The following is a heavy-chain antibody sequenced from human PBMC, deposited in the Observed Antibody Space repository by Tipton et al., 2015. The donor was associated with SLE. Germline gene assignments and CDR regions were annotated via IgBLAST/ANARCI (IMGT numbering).Heavy chain of an antibody. CDR1: GFTVSSYA. V-gene: IGHV3-30*04. Sequence: SLRLSCAASGFTVSSYAMHWVRQAPGKGLEWVAVISYDGSNKYYADSVKGRFTISRDNSKNTLYLQMNSLRAEDTAVYYCARDRGFREPSGMDVWGQGTLVTVSS. CDR2: ISYDGSNK. J-gene: IGHJ6*02. D-gene: IGHD3-10*01. CDR3: ARDRGFREPSGMDV.